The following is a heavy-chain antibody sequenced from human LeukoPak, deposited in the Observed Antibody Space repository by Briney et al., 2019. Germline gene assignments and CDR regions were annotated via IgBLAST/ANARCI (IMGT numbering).Heavy chain of an antibody. V-gene: IGHV3-30*02. J-gene: IGHJ4*02. CDR1: GFTFSSYG. D-gene: IGHD1-26*01. CDR2: IRYDGSNK. CDR3: AKDSHKLRGTPTFWY. Sequence: GGSLRLSCAASGFTFSSYGMHWVRQAPGKGLEWVAFIRYDGSNKYYADSVKGRFTISRDNSKNTLYLQMNSLRAEDTAVYYCAKDSHKLRGTPTFWYWGQGTLVTVSS.